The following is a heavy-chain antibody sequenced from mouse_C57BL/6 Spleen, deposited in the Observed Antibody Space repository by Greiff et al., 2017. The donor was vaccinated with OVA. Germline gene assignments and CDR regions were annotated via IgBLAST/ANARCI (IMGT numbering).Heavy chain of an antibody. J-gene: IGHJ4*01. CDR1: GYTFTSYW. D-gene: IGHD1-1*01. CDR3: ARSGDYGSSYYAMDY. CDR2: IYPSDSET. V-gene: IGHV1-61*01. Sequence: VKLQQSGAELVRPGSSVKLSCKASGYTFTSYWMDWVKQRPGQGLEWIGNIYPSDSETHYNQKFKDKATLTVDKSSSTAYMQLSSLTSEDSAVYYCARSGDYGSSYYAMDYWGQGTSVTVSS.